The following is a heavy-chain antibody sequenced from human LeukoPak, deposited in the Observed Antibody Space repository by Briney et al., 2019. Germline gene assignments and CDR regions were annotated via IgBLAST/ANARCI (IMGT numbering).Heavy chain of an antibody. CDR1: GFNFSDYY. CDR2: ISGSGGST. V-gene: IGHV3-23*01. CDR3: AKYYYDSSGHRPFDY. J-gene: IGHJ4*02. D-gene: IGHD3-22*01. Sequence: GGSLRLSCVGSGFNFSDYYMSWIRQAPGKGLEWVSAISGSGGSTYYADSVKGRFTISRDNSKNTLYLQMNSLRAEDTAVYYCAKYYYDSSGHRPFDYWGQGTLVTVSS.